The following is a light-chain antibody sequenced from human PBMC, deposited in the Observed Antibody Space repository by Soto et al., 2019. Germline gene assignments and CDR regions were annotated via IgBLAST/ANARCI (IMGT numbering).Light chain of an antibody. CDR3: QQYENFPIT. J-gene: IGKJ5*01. CDR2: DAS. Sequence: DIQMTQSPAPLSVSPGDRATITCQASQDISSNLAWYQQKPGQAPRLLIYDASSMATGVPYRFTGSGSGTDFTFTISSLQPEDIATYYCQQYENFPITFGQGTRLAIK. CDR1: QDISSN. V-gene: IGKV1-33*01.